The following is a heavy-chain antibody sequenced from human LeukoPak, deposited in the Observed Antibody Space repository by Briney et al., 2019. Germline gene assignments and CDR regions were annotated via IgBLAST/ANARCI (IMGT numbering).Heavy chain of an antibody. CDR3: ARQSSGRQQLTH. V-gene: IGHV4-59*08. D-gene: IGHD6-13*01. CDR1: GGSISSHY. J-gene: IGHJ4*02. CDR2: IYYSGST. Sequence: SETLSLTCTVSGGSISSHYWSWIRQPPGKGLEWIGYIYYSGSTNYNPSLKSRVTISVDTSKNQFSLKLSSVTAADTAVYYCARQSSGRQQLTHWGQGTLVTVSS.